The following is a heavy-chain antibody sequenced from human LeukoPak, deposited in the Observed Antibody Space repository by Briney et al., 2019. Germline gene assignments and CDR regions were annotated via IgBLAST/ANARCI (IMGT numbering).Heavy chain of an antibody. Sequence: ASVKVSCKASGYTFTNYYIHWVRQAPGQGLEWVGLINPNGGSTGYAQRFQGRVTVTTDTSTSTVYMELNSLGSEDTAVYYCARERRAWGEDFWAQGTLVTVSS. CDR2: INPNGGST. V-gene: IGHV1-46*01. J-gene: IGHJ4*02. CDR1: GYTFTNYY. CDR3: ARERRAWGEDF. D-gene: IGHD3-16*01.